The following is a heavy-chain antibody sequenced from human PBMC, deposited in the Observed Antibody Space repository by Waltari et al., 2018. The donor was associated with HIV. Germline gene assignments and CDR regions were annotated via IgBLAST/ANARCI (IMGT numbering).Heavy chain of an antibody. CDR2: INYGGGS. J-gene: IGHJ3*02. D-gene: IGHD6-19*01. CDR1: GAALNDYY. Sequence: QVQLEQWGAGLLKPSETLVLKCAVYGAALNDYYWTWVRRAPGKGLEWIGEINYGGGSHYNPALKSRVTLSLDMSKKQVSLELNFVTAAETAMYFCARARSSAYDRRGYDGFDIWGQGTMVTVSS. CDR3: ARARSSAYDRRGYDGFDI. V-gene: IGHV4-34*02.